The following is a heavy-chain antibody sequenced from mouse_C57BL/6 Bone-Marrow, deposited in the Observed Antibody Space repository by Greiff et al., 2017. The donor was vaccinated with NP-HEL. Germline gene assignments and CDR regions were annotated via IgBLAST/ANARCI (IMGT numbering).Heavy chain of an antibody. Sequence: VQLQQSGAELVRPGASVKLSCTASGFNIKDDYMHWVKQRPEQGLEWIGWIDPENGDTEYASQFQGKATITADTSSNTAYLQLSSLTSEDTAVYYCTTGDGYYLYAMDYWGQGTSVTVSS. V-gene: IGHV14-4*01. CDR2: IDPENGDT. CDR1: GFNIKDDY. D-gene: IGHD2-3*01. J-gene: IGHJ4*01. CDR3: TTGDGYYLYAMDY.